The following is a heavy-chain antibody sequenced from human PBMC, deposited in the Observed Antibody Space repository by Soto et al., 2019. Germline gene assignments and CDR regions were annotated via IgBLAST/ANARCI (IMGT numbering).Heavy chain of an antibody. V-gene: IGHV3-23*01. CDR1: GFTFSSYA. J-gene: IGHJ4*02. D-gene: IGHD6-13*01. CDR3: AKDFSSSSWESFDY. Sequence: WGSLRLSCAASGFTFSSYAMSWVRQAPGKGLEWVSAISGSGGSTYYADSVKGRFTISRDNSKNTLYLQMNSLRAEDTAVYYCAKDFSSSSWESFDYWGQGNLVTVSS. CDR2: ISGSGGST.